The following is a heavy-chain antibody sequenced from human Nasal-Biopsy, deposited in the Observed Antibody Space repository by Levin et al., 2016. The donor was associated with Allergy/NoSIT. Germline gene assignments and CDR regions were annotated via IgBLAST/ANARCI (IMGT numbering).Heavy chain of an antibody. V-gene: IGHV3-23*01. CDR2: ITGTGDYT. Sequence: GSLRLSCAVSGFTFSSYALSWVRQAPGKGLEWVSTITGTGDYTYYADSVRGRFTISRDNSKSTLYLQINSLRAEDTAMYYCAKGVLRGIISGGLFDFWGQGTLVTVSS. CDR1: GFTFSSYA. J-gene: IGHJ4*02. D-gene: IGHD3-10*01. CDR3: AKGVLRGIISGGLFDF.